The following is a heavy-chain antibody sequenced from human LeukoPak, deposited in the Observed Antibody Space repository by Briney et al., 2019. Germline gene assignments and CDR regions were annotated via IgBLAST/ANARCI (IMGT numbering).Heavy chain of an antibody. D-gene: IGHD6-13*01. V-gene: IGHV1-18*04. CDR2: ISAYNGNT. CDR3: AKVEGGSSWYELENWFDP. Sequence: ASVKVSCKASGYTFTSYYMHWVRQAPGQGLEWMGWISAYNGNTNYAQKLQGRVTMTTDTSTSTAYMELRSLRSDDTAVYYCAKVEGGSSWYELENWFDPWGQGTLVTVSS. CDR1: GYTFTSYY. J-gene: IGHJ5*02.